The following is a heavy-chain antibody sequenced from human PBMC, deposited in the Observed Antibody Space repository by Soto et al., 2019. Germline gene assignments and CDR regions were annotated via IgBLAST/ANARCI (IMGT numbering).Heavy chain of an antibody. Sequence: EVQLVESGGGLIQPGGSLRLSCAASGFTFSSHWMHWVRQDPGKGLVWVSRINSDGSTTDYADSVKGRFTISRDKAKNMVFLQMNSLRVEDTAVYYCASGLVDYSSSWLDYWGQGTLVTVSS. CDR3: ASGLVDYSSSWLDY. J-gene: IGHJ4*02. V-gene: IGHV3-74*01. D-gene: IGHD6-13*01. CDR1: GFTFSSHW. CDR2: INSDGSTT.